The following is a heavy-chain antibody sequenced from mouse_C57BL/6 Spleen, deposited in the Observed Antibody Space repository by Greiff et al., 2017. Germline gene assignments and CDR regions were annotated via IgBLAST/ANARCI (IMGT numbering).Heavy chain of an antibody. CDR2: INPYNGGT. CDR1: GYTFTDYY. D-gene: IGHD4-1*01. J-gene: IGHJ2*01. CDR3: ASGTSGY. Sequence: EVQLKESGPVLVKPGASVKMSCKASGYTFTDYYMNWVKQSPGKSLEWIGVINPYNGGTSYNQKFKGKATLTVDKSSSTAYMELNSLTSEDSAVYYCASGTSGYWGQGTTLTVSA. V-gene: IGHV1-19*01.